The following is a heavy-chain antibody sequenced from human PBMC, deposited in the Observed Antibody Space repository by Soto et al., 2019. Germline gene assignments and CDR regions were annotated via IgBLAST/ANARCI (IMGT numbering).Heavy chain of an antibody. J-gene: IGHJ6*02. Sequence: GASVNVSCKSSGYTFSSYGIHWLRQAPGQRLEWMGWINTGNGITKYSQNFQGRVSITRDTPATTVYMELSSLRSEDTAVYYCARGLILYYVKDVWGQGAMVTLS. CDR2: INTGNGIT. CDR3: ARGLILYYVKDV. D-gene: IGHD2-15*01. CDR1: GYTFSSYG. V-gene: IGHV1-3*04.